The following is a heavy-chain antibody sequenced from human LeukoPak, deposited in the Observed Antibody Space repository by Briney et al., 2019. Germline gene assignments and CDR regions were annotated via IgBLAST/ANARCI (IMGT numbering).Heavy chain of an antibody. CDR2: IYTSGST. J-gene: IGHJ4*02. CDR1: GGSISSGSYY. D-gene: IGHD3-3*01. Sequence: PSQTLSLTCTVSGGSISSGSYYWSWIRQPAGKGLEWMGRIYTSGSTNYNPSLKSRVTISVDTSKNQFSLKLSSVTAADAAVYYCARGTIFGVVTGLYYFDYWGQGTLVTVSS. V-gene: IGHV4-61*02. CDR3: ARGTIFGVVTGLYYFDY.